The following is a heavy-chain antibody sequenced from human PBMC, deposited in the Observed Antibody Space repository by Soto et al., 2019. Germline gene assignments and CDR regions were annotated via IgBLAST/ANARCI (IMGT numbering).Heavy chain of an antibody. D-gene: IGHD2-15*01. CDR3: ARAAGYCSGGSCYSYYYYGMDV. J-gene: IGHJ6*02. CDR1: GYTFTGYY. CDR2: INPNSGGT. V-gene: IGHV1-2*04. Sequence: WASVKVSCKASGYTFTGYYMHWVRQAPGQGLEWMGWINPNSGGTNYAQKFQGWVTMTRDTSISTAYMELSRLRSDDTAVYYCARAAGYCSGGSCYSYYYYGMDVWGQGTTVTVSS.